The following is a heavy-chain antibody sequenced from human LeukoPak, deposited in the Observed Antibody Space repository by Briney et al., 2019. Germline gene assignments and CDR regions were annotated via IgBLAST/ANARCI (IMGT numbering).Heavy chain of an antibody. Sequence: GGSLRLSCAASGFTFSSYSMNWVRQAPGKGLEWVSYISTSSDTIYYADSVKGRFTISRDNAKNSLYLQMNSLRAEDTAVYYCARDLDVAGTVDYWGQGTLVTVSS. J-gene: IGHJ4*02. D-gene: IGHD6-19*01. CDR1: GFTFSSYS. V-gene: IGHV3-48*01. CDR3: ARDLDVAGTVDY. CDR2: ISTSSDTI.